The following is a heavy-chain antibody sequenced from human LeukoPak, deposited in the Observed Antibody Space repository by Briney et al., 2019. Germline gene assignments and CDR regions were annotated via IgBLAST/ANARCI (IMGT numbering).Heavy chain of an antibody. Sequence: ASVKVSCKASGYTFTGYYIHWVRQAPGQGLEWVGWINPNSGGTSYAQKFQGRVTMTRDTSISTAYMELTRLRSDDTAVYYCARDRDYYDSSGYYPLDYWGQGSLVTVSS. CDR2: INPNSGGT. V-gene: IGHV1-2*02. D-gene: IGHD3-22*01. CDR1: GYTFTGYY. CDR3: ARDRDYYDSSGYYPLDY. J-gene: IGHJ4*02.